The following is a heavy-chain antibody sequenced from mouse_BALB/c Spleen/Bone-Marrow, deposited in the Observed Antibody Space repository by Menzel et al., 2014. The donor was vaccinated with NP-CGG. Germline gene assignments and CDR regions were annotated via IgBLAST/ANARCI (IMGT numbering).Heavy chain of an antibody. Sequence: DLVKPGASVKLSCKASGYTFTSYWINWIKRRPGQGLEWIGRIAPGSGSTYYNEMFKGKATLTVDTSSSTAYIQLSSLSSEDSAVYFCARDWFAYWGQGTLVTVSA. CDR3: ARDWFAY. CDR2: IAPGSGST. V-gene: IGHV1S41*01. J-gene: IGHJ3*01. CDR1: GYTFTSYW.